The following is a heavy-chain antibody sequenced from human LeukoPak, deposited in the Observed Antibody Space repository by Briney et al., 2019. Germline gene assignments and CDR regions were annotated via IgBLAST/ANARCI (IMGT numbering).Heavy chain of an antibody. CDR3: ARDNSVGDYAWWFDP. Sequence: ASVKVSCEASGYTFTSYGISWVRQAPGQGLEWMGWISAYNGNTNYAQKFQGRVTMTRDMSTSTDYMELSSLRSEDTAVYYCARDNSVGDYAWWFDPWGQGTLVTVSS. J-gene: IGHJ5*02. V-gene: IGHV1-18*01. D-gene: IGHD1-26*01. CDR2: ISAYNGNT. CDR1: GYTFTSYG.